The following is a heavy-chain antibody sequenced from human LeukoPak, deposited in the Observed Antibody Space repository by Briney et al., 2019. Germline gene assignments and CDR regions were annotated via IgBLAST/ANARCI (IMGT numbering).Heavy chain of an antibody. Sequence: GGSLRLSCAASGFTFDDYAMHWVRLPPGKGLEWVSSISWNSDRIEYADSVRGRFTISRDNAKNSLYLQMKSLRVEDTAIYYCTKGLGISMVRELYYLDYWGQGSLVTVSS. CDR1: GFTFDDYA. V-gene: IGHV3-9*01. D-gene: IGHD3-10*01. CDR3: TKGLGISMVRELYYLDY. CDR2: ISWNSDRI. J-gene: IGHJ4*02.